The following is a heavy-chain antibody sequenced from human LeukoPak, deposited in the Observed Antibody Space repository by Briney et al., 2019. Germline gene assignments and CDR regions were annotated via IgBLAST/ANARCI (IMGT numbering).Heavy chain of an antibody. V-gene: IGHV3-11*01. CDR1: GFTFSDYY. D-gene: IGHD6-13*01. CDR3: ARDTARWGSSWYGNWFDP. J-gene: IGHJ5*02. Sequence: GGSLRLSCAASGFTFSDYYMSWIRPAPGKGLEWVSYISSSGSTIYYADSVKGRFTISRDNAKNSLYLQMNSLRAEDTVVYYCARDTARWGSSWYGNWFDPWGQGTLVTVSS. CDR2: ISSSGSTI.